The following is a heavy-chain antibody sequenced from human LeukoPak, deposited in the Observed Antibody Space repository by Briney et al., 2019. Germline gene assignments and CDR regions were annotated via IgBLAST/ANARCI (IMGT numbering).Heavy chain of an antibody. J-gene: IGHJ4*02. D-gene: IGHD4-17*01. CDR1: GGSISSGGYY. CDR3: VATSTVTDTFDY. Sequence: SQTLSLTCTVSGGSISSGGYYWSWIRQHPGTGREGIGYIYYSGSTYDKPSLKSRVTISVDTSKNQSSLKLSSVTAADTAVYYCVATSTVTDTFDYWGQGTLVTVSS. V-gene: IGHV4-31*03. CDR2: IYYSGST.